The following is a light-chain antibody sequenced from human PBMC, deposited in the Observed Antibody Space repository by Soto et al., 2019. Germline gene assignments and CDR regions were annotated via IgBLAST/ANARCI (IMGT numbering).Light chain of an antibody. CDR1: SSDVVGYSY. CDR2: DVS. Sequence: QSALTQPASVSGSPGQSITISCTGSSSDVVGYSYVSWYQQYPGKAPKLMIYDVSNRPSGVSNRFSGSKFGNTASLTISGLQAEDEADYYCSSYSTSTTLVVFGGGTKVTVL. J-gene: IGLJ2*01. CDR3: SSYSTSTTLVV. V-gene: IGLV2-14*01.